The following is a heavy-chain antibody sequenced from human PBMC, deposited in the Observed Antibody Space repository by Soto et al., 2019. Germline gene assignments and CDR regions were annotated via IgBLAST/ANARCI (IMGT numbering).Heavy chain of an antibody. D-gene: IGHD3-22*01. CDR2: IYYSGST. CDR1: GGSISSSSYY. CDR3: ARDAHYYDSSGYSY. V-gene: IGHV4-39*07. Sequence: SETLSLTCTVSGGSISSSSYYWGWIRQPPGKGLEWIGSIYYSGSTYYNPSLKSRVTISVDTSKNQFSLKLSSVTAADTAVYYCARDAHYYDSSGYSYWSQGILVTVSS. J-gene: IGHJ4*02.